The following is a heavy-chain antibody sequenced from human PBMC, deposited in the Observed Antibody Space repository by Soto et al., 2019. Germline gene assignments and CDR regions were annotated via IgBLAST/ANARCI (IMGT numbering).Heavy chain of an antibody. CDR2: INIGSGNT. J-gene: IGHJ6*02. CDR3: ARDGGDCGYRLIYYYSNGMDV. Sequence: QVQLVQSGAEEKKPGASVKVSCTASGYAFSSYAMHWVRQAPGQRLEWMGWINIGSGNTEYSQNFQDRITITRDTSASTVYMELSSLRSEDTAVYYCARDGGDCGYRLIYYYSNGMDVWGQGTTVSVSS. D-gene: IGHD2-21*02. CDR1: GYAFSSYA. V-gene: IGHV1-3*05.